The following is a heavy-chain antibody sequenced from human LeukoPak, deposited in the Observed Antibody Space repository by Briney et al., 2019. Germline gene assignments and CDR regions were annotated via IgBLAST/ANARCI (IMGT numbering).Heavy chain of an antibody. CDR3: ASLLTDAGRPTFYYFDY. V-gene: IGHV4-59*08. D-gene: IGHD3-10*01. Sequence: ETLSLPCTVSGGSISSYYWSWIRQPPGKGLEWLGYIYYSGSTNYNPSLKSRITISVATAKNQFSLKLSSVTAADTAVYYCASLLTDAGRPTFYYFDYWGQGTLVTVSS. CDR1: GGSISSYY. J-gene: IGHJ4*02. CDR2: IYYSGST.